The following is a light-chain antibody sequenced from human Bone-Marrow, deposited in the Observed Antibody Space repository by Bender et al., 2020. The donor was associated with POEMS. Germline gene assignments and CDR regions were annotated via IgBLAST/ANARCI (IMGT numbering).Light chain of an antibody. CDR3: AVFDDRLGGPV. CDR2: RND. V-gene: IGLV1-47*01. J-gene: IGLJ3*02. Sequence: QSVLTQPPSASGTPGQRVAISCSGGSSNIGSNIVYWYQHLPGTAPQLLIYRNDQRPSGVPDRFSGSKSGTSASLAISGLRSEDEAHYYCAVFDDRLGGPVFGGGTKLTVL. CDR1: SSNIGSNI.